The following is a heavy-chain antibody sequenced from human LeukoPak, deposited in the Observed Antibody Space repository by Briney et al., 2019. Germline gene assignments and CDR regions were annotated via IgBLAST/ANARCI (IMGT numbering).Heavy chain of an antibody. CDR3: ARDGAGRYSSSWYILSWFDP. D-gene: IGHD6-13*01. J-gene: IGHJ5*02. Sequence: SETLSLTCTVSGGSISSSSYYWGWIRQPPGKGLEWIGSIYYSGSTYYNPSLKSRVTISVDTSKNQFSLKLSSVTAADTAVYYCARDGAGRYSSSWYILSWFDPWGQGTLVTVSS. CDR2: IYYSGST. V-gene: IGHV4-39*07. CDR1: GGSISSSSYY.